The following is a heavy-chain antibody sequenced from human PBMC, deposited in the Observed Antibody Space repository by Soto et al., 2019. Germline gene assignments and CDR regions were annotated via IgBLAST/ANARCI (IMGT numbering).Heavy chain of an antibody. D-gene: IGHD2-2*01. J-gene: IGHJ6*03. V-gene: IGHV1-3*01. Sequence: QVQPVQSGAEVEKPGASVKVSCKASGYTFTNYAVHWVRQAPGQRLEWMGWINAGNGNTRYSQKFQGRVTITRDTSARTAYMELSSLRSEDTAVYYCARGHLAVVPVASWYFYMDVWGKGTTVTVSS. CDR1: GYTFTNYA. CDR3: ARGHLAVVPVASWYFYMDV. CDR2: INAGNGNT.